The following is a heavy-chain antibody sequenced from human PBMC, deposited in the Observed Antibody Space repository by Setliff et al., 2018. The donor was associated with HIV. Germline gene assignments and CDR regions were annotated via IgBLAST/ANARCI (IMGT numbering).Heavy chain of an antibody. J-gene: IGHJ3*01. CDR2: MYYSGST. Sequence: KASETLSLTCTVSNGSISSHYWSWIRQPPGKGLEWIGNMYYSGSTNYNPSLKSRVTISVDRSQNHFSLKLSSVTAADTAMYYCARVATGPEAFDFWGQGTMVTVSS. CDR1: NGSISSHY. CDR3: ARVATGPEAFDF. V-gene: IGHV4-59*11.